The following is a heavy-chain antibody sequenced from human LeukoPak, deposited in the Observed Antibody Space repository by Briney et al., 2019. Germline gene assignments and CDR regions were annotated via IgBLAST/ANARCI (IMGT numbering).Heavy chain of an antibody. CDR2: IYYSGST. Sequence: PSETLSLTCTVSGGSTSSSSYYWGWIRQPPGKGLEWIGSIYYSGSTYYNPSLKSRVTISVDTSKNQFSLKLSSVTAADTAVYYCARPREYCSSTSCYEHSFDYWGQGTLVTVSS. J-gene: IGHJ4*02. CDR3: ARPREYCSSTSCYEHSFDY. D-gene: IGHD2-2*01. CDR1: GGSTSSSSYY. V-gene: IGHV4-39*01.